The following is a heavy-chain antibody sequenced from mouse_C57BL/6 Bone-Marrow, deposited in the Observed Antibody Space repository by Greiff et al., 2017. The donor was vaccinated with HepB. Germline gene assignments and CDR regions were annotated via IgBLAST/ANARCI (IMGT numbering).Heavy chain of an antibody. J-gene: IGHJ4*01. CDR1: GFTFSSYG. D-gene: IGHD2-4*01. CDR3: ARQGYDYAYYAMDY. V-gene: IGHV5-6*01. Sequence: EVKLMESGGDLVKPGGSLKLSCAASGFTFSSYGMSWVRQTPDKRLEWVATISSGGSYTYYPDSVKGRFTISRDNAKNTLYLQMGSLKSEDTAMYYCARQGYDYAYYAMDYWGQGTSVTVSS. CDR2: ISSGGSYT.